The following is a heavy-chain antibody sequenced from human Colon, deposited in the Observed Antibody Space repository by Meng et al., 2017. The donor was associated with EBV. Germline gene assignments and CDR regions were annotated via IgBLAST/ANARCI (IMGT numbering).Heavy chain of an antibody. Sequence: QGQLVQSGSELKKPGASVKVSCKAYGYTFINYAINWVRQAPGQGLEWMGWINTHTGNPTYGQGFTGRFVLSSDTSVSTANLQISSLKAEDTAVYYCARGGPYPDSSGFHWYFDLWGRGTLVTVSS. CDR2: INTHTGNP. CDR1: GYTFINYA. D-gene: IGHD3-22*01. CDR3: ARGGPYPDSSGFHWYFDL. V-gene: IGHV7-4-1*02. J-gene: IGHJ2*01.